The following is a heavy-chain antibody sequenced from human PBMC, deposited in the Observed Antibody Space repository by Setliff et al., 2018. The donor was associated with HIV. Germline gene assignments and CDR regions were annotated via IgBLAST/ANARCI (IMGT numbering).Heavy chain of an antibody. J-gene: IGHJ2*01. CDR2: IYHSGGT. CDR1: GYSISSGYY. Sequence: PSETLSLTCAVSGYSISSGYYWGWIRQPPGRGLEWIGNIYHSGGTHYNPSLRSRVTISVDTSKNHFSLKLRSLTAVDTAVYYCARSALWFGEADWYFDLWRRGTLGTVSS. CDR3: ARSALWFGEADWYFDL. D-gene: IGHD3-10*01. V-gene: IGHV4-38-2*01.